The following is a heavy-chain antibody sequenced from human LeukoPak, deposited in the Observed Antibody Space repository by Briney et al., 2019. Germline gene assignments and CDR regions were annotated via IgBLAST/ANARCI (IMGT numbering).Heavy chain of an antibody. CDR3: ASQYDFWSGYHRYFDY. J-gene: IGHJ4*02. CDR2: INHSGSS. V-gene: IGHV4-34*01. D-gene: IGHD3-3*01. CDR1: GGSFSGYY. Sequence: SETLSLTCAVYGGSFSGYYWSWIRQPPGKGLEWIGEINHSGSSYYNPSLKSRVTISVDTSKNQFSLKLSSVTAADTAVYYCASQYDFWSGYHRYFDYWGQGTLVTVSS.